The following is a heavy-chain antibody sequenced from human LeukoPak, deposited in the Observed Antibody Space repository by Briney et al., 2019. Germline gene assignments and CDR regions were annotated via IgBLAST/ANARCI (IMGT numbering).Heavy chain of an antibody. D-gene: IGHD3-22*01. J-gene: IGHJ4*02. CDR3: AGERYYDSSGFDY. V-gene: IGHV1-8*01. CDR1: GYTFTSYD. CDR2: MNPNSGNT. Sequence: ASVKVSCKASGYTFTSYDINWVRQATGQGLEWMGWMNPNSGNTGYAQKFQGRVTMTRDMSTSTVYMELSSLRSEDTAVYYCAGERYYDSSGFDYWGQGTLVTVSS.